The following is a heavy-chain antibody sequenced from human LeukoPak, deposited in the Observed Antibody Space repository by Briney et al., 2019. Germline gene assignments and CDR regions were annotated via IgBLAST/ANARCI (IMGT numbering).Heavy chain of an antibody. D-gene: IGHD6-13*01. V-gene: IGHV3-30*02. Sequence: GGSLRLSCAASGFSFTYGMHWVRQAPGKGLEWVTYIRKDGSNIYYAESVKGRFTISRDNPKNTLYLQMNSLRAEDTAVYYCAKDDSSSWPGYYYYGMDVWGQGTTVTVSS. J-gene: IGHJ6*02. CDR1: GFSFTYG. CDR3: AKDDSSSWPGYYYYGMDV. CDR2: IRKDGSNI.